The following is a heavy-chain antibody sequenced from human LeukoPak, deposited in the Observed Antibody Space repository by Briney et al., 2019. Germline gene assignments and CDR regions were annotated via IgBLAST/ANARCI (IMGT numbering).Heavy chain of an antibody. Sequence: PSETLSLTCTVSGGSISSSSYYWGWIRQPPGKGLEWIGSIYYSGSTYYNPSLKSRVTISVDTSKNQFSLKLSSVTAADTAVYYCARRHYYDSSGYWYYFDYWGQGTLVTVSS. V-gene: IGHV4-39*01. CDR3: ARRHYYDSSGYWYYFDY. CDR1: GGSISSSSYY. D-gene: IGHD3-22*01. CDR2: IYYSGST. J-gene: IGHJ4*02.